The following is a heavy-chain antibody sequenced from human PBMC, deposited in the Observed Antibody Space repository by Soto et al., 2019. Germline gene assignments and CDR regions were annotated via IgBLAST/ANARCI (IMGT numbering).Heavy chain of an antibody. CDR2: INHSGST. CDR1: GGSFSGYY. CDR3: ARGRLRFLEWSRFEY. J-gene: IGHJ4*02. Sequence: SETLSLTCAVYGGSFSGYYCSWIRQPPGKGLEWIGEINHSGSTNYNPSLKSRVTISVETSKNQFSLKLSSVTAADTAVYYCARGRLRFLEWSRFEYWGQGTMVTVSA. V-gene: IGHV4-34*01. D-gene: IGHD3-3*01.